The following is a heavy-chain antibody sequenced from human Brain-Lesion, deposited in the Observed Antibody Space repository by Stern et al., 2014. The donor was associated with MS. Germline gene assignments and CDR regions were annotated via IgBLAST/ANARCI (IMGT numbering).Heavy chain of an antibody. CDR3: ARAVRNQLLSEY. V-gene: IGHV1-8*01. D-gene: IGHD2-2*01. Sequence: VQLVESGVEVKKPGASVKVSCKASGYTFSSYDITWVRQASGHGLEWMGWMNPYSGNTGYAQKFKGRVSMTSDPSISTVYMELTSLTSDDTAVYFCARAVRNQLLSEYWGQGTLVTVSS. CDR2: MNPYSGNT. J-gene: IGHJ4*02. CDR1: GYTFSSYD.